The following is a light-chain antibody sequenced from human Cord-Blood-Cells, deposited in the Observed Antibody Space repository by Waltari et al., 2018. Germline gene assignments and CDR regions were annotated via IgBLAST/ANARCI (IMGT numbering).Light chain of an antibody. CDR1: QGISSW. Sequence: DIQMSQSPPSVSASVGDRVTITCRASQGISSWLAWYQQKPGKAPKLLMYTASSLESGVPSRSSGLGSGTDLPLAISSLQPEDFATYYCQQANSFPFTFGPGTKVDIQ. CDR3: QQANSFPFT. V-gene: IGKV1-12*01. CDR2: TAS. J-gene: IGKJ3*01.